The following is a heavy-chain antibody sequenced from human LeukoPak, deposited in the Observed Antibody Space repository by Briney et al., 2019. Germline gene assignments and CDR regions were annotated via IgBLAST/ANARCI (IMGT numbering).Heavy chain of an antibody. CDR2: ISGDGGST. Sequence: PGGSLRLSCAASGFTFDDYAMHWVRQAPGKGLEWVSLISGDGGSTYYADSVKGRFTNSRDNSKTSLYLQMNSLRTEDTALYYCAKDIFAAAATDYWGQGTLVTVSS. J-gene: IGHJ4*02. D-gene: IGHD6-13*01. CDR3: AKDIFAAAATDY. V-gene: IGHV3-43*02. CDR1: GFTFDDYA.